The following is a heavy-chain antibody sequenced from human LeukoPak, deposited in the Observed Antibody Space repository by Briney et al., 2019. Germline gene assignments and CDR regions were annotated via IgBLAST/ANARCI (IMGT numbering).Heavy chain of an antibody. Sequence: SETLSLTCTVSGGSVSSSSYYWGWIRQPPMKGLEWIGSIYYNGSTEYNLSLKSRVTISVDTSRNQFSLKLSSVTAADTAVYYCARHQSYGSGTYYAPFDNWGQGILVTVSS. V-gene: IGHV4-39*01. J-gene: IGHJ4*02. CDR2: IYYNGST. CDR1: GGSVSSSSYY. D-gene: IGHD3-10*01. CDR3: ARHQSYGSGTYYAPFDN.